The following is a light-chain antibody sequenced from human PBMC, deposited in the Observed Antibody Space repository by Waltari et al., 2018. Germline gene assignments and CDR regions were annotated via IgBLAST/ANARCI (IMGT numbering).Light chain of an antibody. V-gene: IGKV1-39*01. CDR2: TAS. CDR1: QTITSH. Sequence: DIQMTQAPSSLSASVGDRVTITCRASQTITSHLNWFQQQPGRAPKLLIHTASSLQSGVPSRFSGSGSGTQFNLTISSLQPEDFATYFCQQSYITPYTFGQGTKVEIK. J-gene: IGKJ2*01. CDR3: QQSYITPYT.